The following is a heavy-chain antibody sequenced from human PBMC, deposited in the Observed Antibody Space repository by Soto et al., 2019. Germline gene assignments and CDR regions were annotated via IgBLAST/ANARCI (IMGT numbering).Heavy chain of an antibody. D-gene: IGHD2-15*01. V-gene: IGHV3-15*01. CDR3: TTDLWRIAVVVGSTGYFNP. J-gene: IGHJ5*02. CDR2: IKSKSDGGTT. CDR1: GFSFSDAW. Sequence: GGSLTLSCAASGFSFSDAWMSWVRRAAGKGLDWVGRIKSKSDGGTTEYAAPVRGRFTISRDDSKNTLYLQMNSLKSEDTAVYYCTTDLWRIAVVVGSTGYFNPWGQGTPVTVSS.